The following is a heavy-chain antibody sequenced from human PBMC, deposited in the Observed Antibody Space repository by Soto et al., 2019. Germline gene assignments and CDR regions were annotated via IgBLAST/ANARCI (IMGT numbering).Heavy chain of an antibody. D-gene: IGHD2-8*02. CDR3: ARDKITGLFDY. CDR2: INHSGST. J-gene: IGHJ4*02. CDR1: GGSFSGYY. V-gene: IGHV4-34*01. Sequence: SETLSLTCAVYGGSFSGYYWTWIRQPPGTGLEWIGEINHSGSTNYNPSHKSRVTISVDTSKNQFSLKLTSVTAADTAVYYCARDKITGLFDYWGQGTLVTVSS.